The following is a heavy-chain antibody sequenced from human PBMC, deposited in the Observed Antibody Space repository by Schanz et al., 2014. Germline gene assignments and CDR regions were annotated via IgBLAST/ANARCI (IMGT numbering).Heavy chain of an antibody. Sequence: QVQLVQSGAEVKKPGASVKVSCKASGYTFPSYGISWVRQAPGQGLEWMGRIYLSDGSTRYAQKFQGRVTVTRATSTTTVSMDLNSLIAEDTAVYYCAKCIGWYGRCAFDIWGQGTMVTVSS. J-gene: IGHJ3*02. V-gene: IGHV1-46*01. CDR1: GYTFPSYG. CDR3: AKCIGWYGRCAFDI. D-gene: IGHD6-19*01. CDR2: IYLSDGST.